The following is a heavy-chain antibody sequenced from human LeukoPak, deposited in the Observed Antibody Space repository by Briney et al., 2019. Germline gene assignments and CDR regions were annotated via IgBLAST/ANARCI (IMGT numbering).Heavy chain of an antibody. J-gene: IGHJ3*02. CDR3: ARDLNREGAFDI. V-gene: IGHV1-46*01. CDR1: GYTFASYY. Sequence: ASVKVSCKASGYTFASYYMHWVRQAPGQGLEWMGIINPSGGSTSYAQKFQGRVTMTRDTSTSTVYMELSSLRSEDTAVYYCARDLNREGAFDIWGQGTMVTVSS. D-gene: IGHD1-14*01. CDR2: INPSGGST.